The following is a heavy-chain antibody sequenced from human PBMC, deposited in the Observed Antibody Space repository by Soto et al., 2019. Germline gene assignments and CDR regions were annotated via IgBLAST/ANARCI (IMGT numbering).Heavy chain of an antibody. V-gene: IGHV4-39*01. Sequence: SQTQSLTWAVSAGAISSNIYYWGWERQTPGKGLEWIGRIYNSGSTYYNPSLKSRVTISVDTSKNQFSLKLSAVTAADTAVYYGATSSITVVGVFSHFGHWSQGTLVTVSS. CDR2: IYNSGST. J-gene: IGHJ4*01. D-gene: IGHD3-16*01. CDR1: AGAISSNIYY. CDR3: ATSSITVVGVFSHFGH.